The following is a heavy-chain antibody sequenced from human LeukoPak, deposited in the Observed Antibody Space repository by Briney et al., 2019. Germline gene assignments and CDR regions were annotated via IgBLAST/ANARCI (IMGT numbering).Heavy chain of an antibody. V-gene: IGHV4-34*01. CDR2: INHSGST. CDR3: ASFTWYYYDSSGYPRAGNFDY. Sequence: SETLSLTCAVYGGSLSGYYWSWIRQPPGKGLEWIGEINHSGSTNYNPSLKSRVTISVDKSKNQFSLKLSSVTAADTAVYYCASFTWYYYDSSGYPRAGNFDYWGQGTLVTVSS. D-gene: IGHD3-22*01. J-gene: IGHJ4*02. CDR1: GGSLSGYY.